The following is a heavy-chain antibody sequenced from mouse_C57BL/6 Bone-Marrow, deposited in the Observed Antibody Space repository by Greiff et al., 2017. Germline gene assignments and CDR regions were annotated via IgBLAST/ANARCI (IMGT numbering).Heavy chain of an antibody. J-gene: IGHJ2*01. D-gene: IGHD2-12*01. Sequence: EVKLVESGGGLVKPGGSLKLSCAASGFTFSSYAMSWVRQTPEKRLEWVATISDGGSYTYYPDNVKGRFTISRYNAKNNLYLQMSHLKSEDTAMYYCARYSHFDYWGQGTTLTVSS. CDR1: GFTFSSYA. CDR2: ISDGGSYT. V-gene: IGHV5-4*03. CDR3: ARYSHFDY.